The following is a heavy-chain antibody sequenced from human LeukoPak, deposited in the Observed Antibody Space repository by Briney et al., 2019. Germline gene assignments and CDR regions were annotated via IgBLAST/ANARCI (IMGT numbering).Heavy chain of an antibody. CDR1: GFTYNNYG. J-gene: IGHJ4*02. CDR3: AKDVSTGWSFDS. D-gene: IGHD6-19*01. V-gene: IGHV3-30*02. Sequence: PGGSLGLSCAASGFTYNNYGMHWVRQAPGKGLEWVTFISYDGSDKSYADSVKGRFIISRDNSKKTLYVQMNSLTTDDTAVYYCAKDVSTGWSFDSWGQGTLVTVSS. CDR2: ISYDGSDK.